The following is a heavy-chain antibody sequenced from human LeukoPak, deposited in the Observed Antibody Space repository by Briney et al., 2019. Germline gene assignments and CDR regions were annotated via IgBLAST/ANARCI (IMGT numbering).Heavy chain of an antibody. D-gene: IGHD3-10*01. J-gene: IGHJ5*02. CDR2: IYYSGST. Sequence: ASETLSLTCTVSGGSISSGGYYWSWIRQHPGKGLEWIGYIYYSGSTYYNPSLKSRVTISVDTSKNQFSLKLSSVTAADTAVYYCARSYGSGSYSWFDPWGQGTLVTVSS. CDR3: ARSYGSGSYSWFDP. CDR1: GGSISSGGYY. V-gene: IGHV4-31*03.